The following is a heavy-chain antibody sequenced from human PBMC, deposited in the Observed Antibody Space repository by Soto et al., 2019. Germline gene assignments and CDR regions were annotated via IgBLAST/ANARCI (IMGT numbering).Heavy chain of an antibody. CDR1: GFTFSAYS. D-gene: IGHD6-13*01. V-gene: IGHV3-48*01. J-gene: IGHJ4*02. Sequence: EVQLVESGGGLVQPGGSLRLSCAASGFTFSAYSMNWARQAPGKGLEWVSYISSRTNTIYYADSVQGRFTISRDDAKNSLYLQMDSLRAEDTAVYYCARDRRIAAAADFYFDSWGQGTLVTVSS. CDR2: ISSRTNTI. CDR3: ARDRRIAAAADFYFDS.